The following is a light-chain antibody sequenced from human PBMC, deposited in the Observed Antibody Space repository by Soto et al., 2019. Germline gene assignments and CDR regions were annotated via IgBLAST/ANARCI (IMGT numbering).Light chain of an antibody. J-gene: IGLJ2*01. CDR3: SSYTSSSTPVV. CDR2: DVS. V-gene: IGLV2-14*03. CDR1: SSDVGAYNY. Sequence: QSALTQPASVSGSPGQSIAISCTGTSSDVGAYNYVSWYQQHPGKAPKLIIYDVSNRPSWVSNRFSGSKAGNTASLTISGLQAEDEADYYCSSYTSSSTPVVFGGGTKLTVL.